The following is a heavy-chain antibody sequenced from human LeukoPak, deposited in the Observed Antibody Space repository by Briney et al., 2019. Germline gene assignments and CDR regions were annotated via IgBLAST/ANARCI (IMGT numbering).Heavy chain of an antibody. CDR2: ISGSGGTT. Sequence: GGSLRLSCAASGFTFSNCAMNWVREAPGKALEWLSVISGSGGTTYYADSVKGRFTIARDNSKYTLFLQMNSLRAEDTAVYYCAKGTRGSTWSSVDFWGQGTLVTVSS. V-gene: IGHV3-23*01. J-gene: IGHJ4*02. CDR1: GFTFSNCA. CDR3: AKGTRGSTWSSVDF. D-gene: IGHD2-2*01.